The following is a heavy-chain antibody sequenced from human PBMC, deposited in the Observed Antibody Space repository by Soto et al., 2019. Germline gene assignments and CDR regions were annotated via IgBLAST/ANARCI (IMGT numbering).Heavy chain of an antibody. D-gene: IGHD3-22*01. CDR3: ARERSRYNRSGYYRPDY. CDR2: IIPILGTP. Sequence: SVKVSCKASGDTFSSYAISWGRQAPGQGLEWMGGIIPILGTPNYAQKFQGRVTITADKSTSTAYMELSSLRSEDTAVYYCARERSRYNRSGYYRPDYWGQGTLVTVSS. CDR1: GDTFSSYA. V-gene: IGHV1-69*06. J-gene: IGHJ4*02.